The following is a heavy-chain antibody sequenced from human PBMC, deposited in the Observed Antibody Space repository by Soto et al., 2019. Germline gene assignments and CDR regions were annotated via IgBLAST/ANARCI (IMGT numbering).Heavy chain of an antibody. CDR1: GGTFSSYT. J-gene: IGHJ4*02. CDR3: AREVSDRDRGVIDYDN. D-gene: IGHD3-16*02. V-gene: IGHV1-69*02. CDR2: IIPILGIA. Sequence: ASVKVSCKASGGTFSSYTISWVRRAPGQGLEWMGRIIPILGIANYAQKFQGRVTITADKSTSTAYMELSSLRSEDTAVYYCAREVSDRDRGVIDYDNWGQGTLVTVSS.